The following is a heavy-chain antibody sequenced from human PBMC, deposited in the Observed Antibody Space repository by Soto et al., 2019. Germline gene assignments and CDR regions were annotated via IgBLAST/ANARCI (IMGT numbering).Heavy chain of an antibody. CDR2: ISAYNGNT. CDR1: GYTFTRYG. CDR3: ARRHIVGATRVSDFDY. Sequence: QVQLVQSGAEVKKPWASVQVSCNASGYTFTRYGISWVRPAPGQGREWMGWISAYNGNTNYAQKLQGRVTMTTDTSTSTAYMELRSLRSVDTAVYYCARRHIVGATRVSDFDYWGQGTLVTVSS. V-gene: IGHV1-18*01. D-gene: IGHD1-26*01. J-gene: IGHJ4*02.